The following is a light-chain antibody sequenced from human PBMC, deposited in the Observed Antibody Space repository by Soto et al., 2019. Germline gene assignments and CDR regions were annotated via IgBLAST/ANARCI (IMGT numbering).Light chain of an antibody. CDR3: AAWDGSLNARV. V-gene: IGLV1-44*01. CDR2: SNN. J-gene: IGLJ3*02. Sequence: QPVLTQPPSASGTPGQRVTISCSGSSSNIGSNTVNWYQQLPGTAPKLLIYSNNQRPSGVPDRFSGSKSGTSASLAISGLRSEDEADYYCAAWDGSLNARVFGGGTKLTVL. CDR1: SSNIGSNT.